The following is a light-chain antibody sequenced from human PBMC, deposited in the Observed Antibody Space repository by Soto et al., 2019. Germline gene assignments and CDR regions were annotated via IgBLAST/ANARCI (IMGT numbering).Light chain of an antibody. J-gene: IGKJ4*01. Sequence: EIVLTQSPGTLSLSPGERATLSCRASQSVSSSYLAWYQQKPGQAPRRLIYGASSRATGIPDRFSGSGSGTDFTHTISRMEPEDFAVYYCQQYGSSPLTFGGGTKVDIK. CDR2: GAS. CDR1: QSVSSSY. CDR3: QQYGSSPLT. V-gene: IGKV3-20*01.